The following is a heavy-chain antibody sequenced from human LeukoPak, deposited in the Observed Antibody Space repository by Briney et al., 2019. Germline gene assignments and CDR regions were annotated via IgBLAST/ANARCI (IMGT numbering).Heavy chain of an antibody. CDR1: GGSISSYY. J-gene: IGHJ3*02. Sequence: SETLSLTCTVSGGSISSYYWSWIRQPPGKGLEWIGYIYYSGSTNYNPSLKSRVTISVDTSKNQFSLKLNSMTAADTAVYYCARQAGYNYGYAFDIWGQGIMVTVSS. CDR2: IYYSGST. CDR3: ARQAGYNYGYAFDI. D-gene: IGHD5-18*01. V-gene: IGHV4-59*08.